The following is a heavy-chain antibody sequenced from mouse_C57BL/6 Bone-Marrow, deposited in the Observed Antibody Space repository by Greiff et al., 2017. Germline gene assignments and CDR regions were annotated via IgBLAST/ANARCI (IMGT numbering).Heavy chain of an antibody. Sequence: EVKLVESGGGLVQPGGSMKLSCVASGFTFSNYWMNWVRQSPEKGLEWVAQIRLKSDNYATHYAESVKGRLTISRDDSKSSVYLQMNNLRAEDTGIYYCTRAVVAKDYFDYWGQGTTLTVSS. CDR2: IRLKSDNYAT. J-gene: IGHJ2*01. V-gene: IGHV6-3*01. CDR1: GFTFSNYW. D-gene: IGHD1-1*01. CDR3: TRAVVAKDYFDY.